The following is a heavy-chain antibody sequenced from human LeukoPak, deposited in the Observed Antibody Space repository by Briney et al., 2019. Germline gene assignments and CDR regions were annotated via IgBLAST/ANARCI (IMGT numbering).Heavy chain of an antibody. CDR3: ARQIAVASTGLDY. V-gene: IGHV3-33*01. CDR2: IWYDGSNK. CDR1: GFTFSSYG. Sequence: GGSLRLSCAASGFTFSSYGMHRVRQAPGKGLECVAVIWYDGSNKYYADSVKGRFTISRDNSKNTLYLQMNSLRAEDTAVYYCARQIAVASTGLDYWGQGTLVTVSS. D-gene: IGHD6-19*01. J-gene: IGHJ4*02.